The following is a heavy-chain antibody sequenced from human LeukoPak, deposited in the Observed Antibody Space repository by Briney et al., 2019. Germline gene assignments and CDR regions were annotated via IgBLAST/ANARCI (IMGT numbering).Heavy chain of an antibody. D-gene: IGHD6-19*01. CDR3: ARVAYSSGWWGTSSQYYYYMDV. J-gene: IGHJ6*03. V-gene: IGHV1-18*01. CDR2: ISAYNGNT. CDR1: GYTFTSYG. Sequence: ASVKVSCKASGYTFTSYGISWVRQAPGQGLEWMGWISAYNGNTNYAQKLQGRVTMTTDTSTSTAYMELRSLRSDDTAVYYCARVAYSSGWWGTSSQYYYYMDVWGKGTTVTVSS.